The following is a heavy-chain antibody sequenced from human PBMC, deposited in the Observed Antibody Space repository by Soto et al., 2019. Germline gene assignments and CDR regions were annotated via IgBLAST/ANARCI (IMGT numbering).Heavy chain of an antibody. D-gene: IGHD3-22*01. V-gene: IGHV4-59*01. CDR1: GGSISTDD. Sequence: SETLSLTCTVPGGSISTDDWRCIRQPPGKGLEWIGNIYHSGSTNFNPSLKSRVTISVDRSKNQFSLKLSSVTAADTAVYYCARRDSSGPFEYFQHWGQGTLVTVS. CDR2: IYHSGST. J-gene: IGHJ1*01. CDR3: ARRDSSGPFEYFQH.